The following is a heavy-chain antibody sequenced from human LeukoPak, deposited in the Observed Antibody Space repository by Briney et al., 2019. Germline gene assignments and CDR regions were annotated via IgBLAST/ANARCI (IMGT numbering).Heavy chain of an antibody. Sequence: PSETLSLTCTVSGGSISSNTYYWGWIRQPPGKGLEWIGSIYYSGSTYYNPSLKSRVTISVDTSKNQFSLKLSSVTAADTAVYYCAREVGATGYYYYMDVWGKGTTVTISS. D-gene: IGHD1-26*01. CDR3: AREVGATGYYYYMDV. V-gene: IGHV4-39*02. CDR2: IYYSGST. J-gene: IGHJ6*03. CDR1: GGSISSNTYY.